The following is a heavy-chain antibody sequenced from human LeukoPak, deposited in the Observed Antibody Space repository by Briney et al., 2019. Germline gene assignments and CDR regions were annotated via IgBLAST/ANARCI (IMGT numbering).Heavy chain of an antibody. CDR2: IYYSGST. V-gene: IGHV4-59*01. J-gene: IGHJ6*02. CDR3: ARGDVYYYGMDV. Sequence: SETLSLTCTVSGGSISSYYWSWIRQPPGKGLEWIGYIYYSGSTNYNPSLKSRVTISVGTSKNQFSLKLSSVTAADTAVYYCARGDVYYYGMDVWGQGTTVTVSS. CDR1: GGSISSYY.